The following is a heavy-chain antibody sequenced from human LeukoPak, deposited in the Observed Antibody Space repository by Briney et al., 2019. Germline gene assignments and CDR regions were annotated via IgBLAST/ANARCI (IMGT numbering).Heavy chain of an antibody. CDR3: ASDLPWLVRYFDY. J-gene: IGHJ4*02. CDR2: INPNSGGT. CDR1: GYTFTGYY. Sequence: ASVKVSCKASGYTFTGYYMHWVRQAPGQGLEWMGWINPNSGGTNYAQKLQGRVTMTRDTSISTAYTELSRLRSDDTAVYYCASDLPWLVRYFDYWGQGTLVTVSS. V-gene: IGHV1-2*02. D-gene: IGHD6-19*01.